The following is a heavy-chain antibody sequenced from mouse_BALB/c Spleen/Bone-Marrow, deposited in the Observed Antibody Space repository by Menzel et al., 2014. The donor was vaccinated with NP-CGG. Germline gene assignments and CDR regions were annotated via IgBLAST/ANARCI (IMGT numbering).Heavy chain of an antibody. V-gene: IGHV14-3*02. D-gene: IGHD1-1*01. CDR1: GFNIKDTY. CDR2: IDPANGNT. Sequence: EVMLVESGAELVKPGASVKLSCTASGFNIKDTYMHWVRQRPEQGLEWIGRIDPANGNTKYDPKFQGKATITADTSSNTAYLQLSSLTSEDTAVYYCASYYYGRSSFTYWGQGTLVTVSA. J-gene: IGHJ3*01. CDR3: ASYYYGRSSFTY.